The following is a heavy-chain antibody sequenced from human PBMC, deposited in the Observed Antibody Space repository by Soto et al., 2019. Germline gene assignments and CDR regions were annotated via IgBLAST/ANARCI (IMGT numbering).Heavy chain of an antibody. D-gene: IGHD6-19*01. Sequence: EVQLLESGGGLVQPGGSLRRSCAASGFTFSSYAMSWVRQAPGKGLEWVSAISGSGGSTYYADSVKGRFTISRDNSKNTQYLQMNSLRAEDTAVYYCAKNKRSSGWYEYYYYYGMDVWGQGTTVTVSS. J-gene: IGHJ6*02. CDR2: ISGSGGST. CDR3: AKNKRSSGWYEYYYYYGMDV. CDR1: GFTFSSYA. V-gene: IGHV3-23*01.